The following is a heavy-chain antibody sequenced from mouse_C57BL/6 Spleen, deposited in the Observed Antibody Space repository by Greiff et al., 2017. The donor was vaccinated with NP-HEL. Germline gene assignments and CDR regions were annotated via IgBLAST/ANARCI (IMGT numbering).Heavy chain of an antibody. D-gene: IGHD2-2*01. V-gene: IGHV10-1*01. J-gene: IGHJ4*01. CDR2: IRSKSNNYAT. Sequence: EVQLVESGGGLVQPKGSLKLSCAASGFSFNTYAMNWVRQAPGKGLEWVARIRSKSNNYATYYADSVKDRFTISRDDSESMLYLQMNNLKTEDTAMYYCVRSGLRQAMDYWGQGTSVTVSS. CDR3: VRSGLRQAMDY. CDR1: GFSFNTYA.